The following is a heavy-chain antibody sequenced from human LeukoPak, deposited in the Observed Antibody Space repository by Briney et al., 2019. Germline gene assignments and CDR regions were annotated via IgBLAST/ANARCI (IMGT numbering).Heavy chain of an antibody. V-gene: IGHV1-46*01. D-gene: IGHD6-6*01. Sequence: ASVRVSCKASGYTFTSYYMHWVRQAPGQGLEWMGIINPSGGSTSYAQKFQGRVTMTRDTSTSTVYMELSSLRSEDTAVYYCARSSSTGHFDYWGQGTLVTVSS. CDR3: ARSSSTGHFDY. CDR1: GYTFTSYY. CDR2: INPSGGST. J-gene: IGHJ4*02.